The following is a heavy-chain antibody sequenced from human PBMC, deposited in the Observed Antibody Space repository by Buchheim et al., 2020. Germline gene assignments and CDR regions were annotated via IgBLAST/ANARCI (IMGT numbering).Heavy chain of an antibody. CDR3: ARADVVVVPAAMPQSQESYYYYGMDV. Sequence: QVQLVQSGAEVKKPGSSVKVSCKASGGTFSSYAISWVRQAPGQGLEWMGGIIPIFGTANYAQKFQGRVTITADESTSTAYMELSSLRSEDTAVYYCARADVVVVPAAMPQSQESYYYYGMDVWGQGTT. CDR2: IIPIFGTA. D-gene: IGHD2-2*01. J-gene: IGHJ6*02. CDR1: GGTFSSYA. V-gene: IGHV1-69*01.